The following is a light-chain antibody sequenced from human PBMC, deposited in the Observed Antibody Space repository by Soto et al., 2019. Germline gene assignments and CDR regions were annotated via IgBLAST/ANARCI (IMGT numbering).Light chain of an antibody. CDR3: QQHSNWPGLIT. CDR2: DAS. Sequence: EIVMTQSPDTLSVSPGERATLSCRAIQSVSDRVVWYQQKPGQGPRLLIFDASNRATGTPPRFSGSGSGTDFTLTISSLEPEDFAVYYCQQHSNWPGLITFGQGTRLEVK. V-gene: IGKV3-11*01. J-gene: IGKJ5*01. CDR1: QSVSDR.